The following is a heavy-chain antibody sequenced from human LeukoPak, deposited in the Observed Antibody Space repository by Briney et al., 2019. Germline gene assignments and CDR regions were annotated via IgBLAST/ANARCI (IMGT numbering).Heavy chain of an antibody. CDR3: ARGFSLDYDILTGYPHYYYYYMDV. D-gene: IGHD3-9*01. V-gene: IGHV1-8*03. CDR2: MNPNSGNT. Sequence: ASVKVSCKASGYTFTSYGISWVRQALGQGLEWMGWMNPNSGNTGYAQKFQGRVTITRNTSISTAYMELSSLRSEDTAVYYCARGFSLDYDILTGYPHYYYYYMDVWGKGTTVTISS. J-gene: IGHJ6*03. CDR1: GYTFTSYG.